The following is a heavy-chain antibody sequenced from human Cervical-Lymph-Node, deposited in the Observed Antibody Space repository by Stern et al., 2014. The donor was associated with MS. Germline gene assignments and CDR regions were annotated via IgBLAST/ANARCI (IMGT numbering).Heavy chain of an antibody. CDR3: ARGDWDGYYYYGLDV. V-gene: IGHV3-11*01. CDR1: GFSFSDHY. D-gene: IGHD3-9*01. CDR2: IRSTGTTI. Sequence: VQLVESGGGLVKPGGSLRLSCAASGFSFSDHYMSWVRQAPGKGLQWLSYIRSTGTTIYYADSVKGRFTMSRDNAKNSVDLQMNYLRVDDTAVYYCARGDWDGYYYYGLDVWGQGTTVTVSS. J-gene: IGHJ6*02.